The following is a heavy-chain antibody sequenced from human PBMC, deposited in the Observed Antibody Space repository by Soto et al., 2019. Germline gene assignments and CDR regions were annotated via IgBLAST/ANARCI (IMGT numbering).Heavy chain of an antibody. Sequence: QVQLVQPGAEVKKPGSSVKVSCKASGGTFSSYAISWVRQAPGQGLEWMGGIIPIFGTANYAQKFQGRVTITADESTSTAYMELSSLRSEDTAVYYCAASICSSTSCYTNYYYYGMDVWGQGTTVTVSS. CDR1: GGTFSSYA. V-gene: IGHV1-69*01. CDR2: IIPIFGTA. D-gene: IGHD2-2*02. CDR3: AASICSSTSCYTNYYYYGMDV. J-gene: IGHJ6*02.